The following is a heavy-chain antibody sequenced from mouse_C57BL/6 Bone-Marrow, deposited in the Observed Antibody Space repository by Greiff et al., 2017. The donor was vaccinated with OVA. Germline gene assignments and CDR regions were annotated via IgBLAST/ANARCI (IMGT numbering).Heavy chain of an antibody. Sequence: EVKVVESGGGLVKPGGSLKLSCAASGFTFSSYAMSWVRQTPEKRLEWVATISDGGSYTYYPDNVKGRFTISRDKAKNTLYLQMSHLKSEDTAMYYCASDSAGPAWFAYWGQGTLVTVSA. J-gene: IGHJ3*01. D-gene: IGHD3-2*02. CDR3: ASDSAGPAWFAY. V-gene: IGHV5-4*03. CDR1: GFTFSSYA. CDR2: ISDGGSYT.